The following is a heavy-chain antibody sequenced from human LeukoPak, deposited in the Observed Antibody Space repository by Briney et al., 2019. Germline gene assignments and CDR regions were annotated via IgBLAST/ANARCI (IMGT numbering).Heavy chain of an antibody. D-gene: IGHD1-1*01. Sequence: GGSLRLSCAASGFTFSSYAMHWVRQAPGKGLEYVSVISSNGGSTYYANSVKGRFTISRDNSKNTLYLQMNSLRAEDTAVYYCARATDWGQGTLVTVSS. CDR3: ARATD. V-gene: IGHV3-64*01. J-gene: IGHJ4*02. CDR2: ISSNGGST. CDR1: GFTFSSYA.